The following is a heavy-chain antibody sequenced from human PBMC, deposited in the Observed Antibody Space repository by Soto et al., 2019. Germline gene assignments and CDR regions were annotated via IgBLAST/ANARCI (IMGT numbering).Heavy chain of an antibody. D-gene: IGHD3-22*01. CDR3: AAVLRWLLGDRYFDL. V-gene: IGHV1-58*01. Sequence: QMQLVQSGPEVKTPGTSVKVSCKATGVTLTNSALQWVRQARGQRLEWLGWIVVGSGDTNYAQKLQERVTITRDASTSTVYMELSNLRSDDTAVYYCAAVLRWLLGDRYFDLWGRGTLVTVSS. CDR1: GVTLTNSA. J-gene: IGHJ2*01. CDR2: IVVGSGDT.